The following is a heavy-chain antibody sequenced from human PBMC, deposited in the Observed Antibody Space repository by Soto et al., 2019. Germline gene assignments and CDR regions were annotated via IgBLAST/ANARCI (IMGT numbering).Heavy chain of an antibody. V-gene: IGHV1-18*01. J-gene: IGHJ4*02. D-gene: IGHD3-22*01. CDR3: ATGGGYSGFDY. Sequence: ASVKVSCKASGYTLTTYVISWVRQAPGQGLEWMGWVSPSNGKTNYAQKFQGRVTMTRDTSTSTVYMELSSLRSEDTAVYYCATGGGYSGFDYWGQGTLVTVSS. CDR2: VSPSNGKT. CDR1: GYTLTTYV.